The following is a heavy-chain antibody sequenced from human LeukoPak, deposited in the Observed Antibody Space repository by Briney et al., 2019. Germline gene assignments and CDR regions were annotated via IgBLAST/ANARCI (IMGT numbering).Heavy chain of an antibody. J-gene: IGHJ6*02. CDR1: GGSISSGGYS. CDR2: IYHSGST. Sequence: SETLSLTCAVSGGSISSGGYSWSWIRQPPGKGLEWIGYIYHSGSTYYNPSLKSRVTISVDRSKNQFSLKLSSVTAADTAVYYCARPRFRPYYGMDVWGQGTTVTVSS. CDR3: ARPRFRPYYGMDV. V-gene: IGHV4-30-2*01. D-gene: IGHD3-16*01.